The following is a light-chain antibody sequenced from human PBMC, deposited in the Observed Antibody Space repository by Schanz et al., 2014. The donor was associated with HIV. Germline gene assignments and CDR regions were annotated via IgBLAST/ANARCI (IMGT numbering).Light chain of an antibody. CDR1: SSNIRINT. J-gene: IGLJ1*01. CDR2: SNS. Sequence: QSVLTQPPSASGTPGQRVTISCSGSSSNIRINTVNWYQQFPGTAPKLLIYSNSRRPSGVPDRFSGSRSGTSASLAISGLRSEDEGEYFCAAWDDNLNGYVFGTGTKLTVL. V-gene: IGLV1-44*01. CDR3: AAWDDNLNGYV.